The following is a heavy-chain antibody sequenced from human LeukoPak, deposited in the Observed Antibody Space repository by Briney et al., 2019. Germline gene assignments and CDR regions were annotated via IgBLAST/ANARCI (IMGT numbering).Heavy chain of an antibody. V-gene: IGHV3-23*01. CDR3: ARGAAVAGTGEVDN. Sequence: PGGSLRLSCAASGFTFSNYGMNWVRQAPGQGLEWVSIITSGVGITYYADSVKGRFTISRDNSKNTLYLQMNSLRAEDTAVYYCARGAAVAGTGEVDNWGQGTLVTVSS. CDR1: GFTFSNYG. CDR2: ITSGVGIT. J-gene: IGHJ4*02. D-gene: IGHD6-19*01.